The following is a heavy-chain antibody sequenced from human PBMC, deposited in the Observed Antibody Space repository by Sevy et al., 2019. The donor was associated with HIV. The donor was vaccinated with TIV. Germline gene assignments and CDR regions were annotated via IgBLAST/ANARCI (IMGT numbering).Heavy chain of an antibody. V-gene: IGHV1-18*01. Sequence: ASVKVSCKTSGYTFNSYSITWVRQAPGQGLEWMGWVSPHYADRNVAQRFQGRVTLTTDTSTVTAYMELRSLRSDDTALYYCAKSRGSSGFLHWVPRTMVTVSS. CDR3: AKSRGSSGFLH. J-gene: IGHJ4*02. CDR1: GYTFNSYS. D-gene: IGHD6-19*01. CDR2: VSPHYADR.